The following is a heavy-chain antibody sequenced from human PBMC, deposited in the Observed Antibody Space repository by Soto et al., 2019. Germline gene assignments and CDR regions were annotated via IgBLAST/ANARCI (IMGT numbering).Heavy chain of an antibody. Sequence: QVQLVQSGAEVKKPGSSVKVSCKASGGIFTSYAFSWVRQAPGQGLEWMGGIIPIFGTARYAQKFQGRVTITADESTSTASMELSRLRSDDTAVYYCSRGQYSTSYYYYYYGMDVWGQGTTVTVSS. CDR1: GGIFTSYA. CDR3: SRGQYSTSYYYYYYGMDV. J-gene: IGHJ6*02. D-gene: IGHD2-21*01. V-gene: IGHV1-69*01. CDR2: IIPIFGTA.